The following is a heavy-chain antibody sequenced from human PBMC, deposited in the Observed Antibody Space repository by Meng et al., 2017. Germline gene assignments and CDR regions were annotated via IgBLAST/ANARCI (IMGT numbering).Heavy chain of an antibody. CDR2: IDHSEST. J-gene: IGHJ4*02. D-gene: IGHD2-15*01. V-gene: IGHV4-4*02. CDR1: GGSVGRSNG. CDR3: ARWSIYCSGGSCYSFDY. Sequence: VPQEERGPGRVRPWGTPSLPCVLSGGSVGRSNGWSWVRQPPGKGLEWIGEIDHSESTNYNPSLKSRVTISVDKSKNQFSLKLSSVTAADTAVYYCARWSIYCSGGSCYSFDYWGQGTLVTVSS.